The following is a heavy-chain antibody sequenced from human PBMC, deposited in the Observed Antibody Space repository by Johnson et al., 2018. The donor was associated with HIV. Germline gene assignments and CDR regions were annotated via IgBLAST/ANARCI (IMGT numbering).Heavy chain of an antibody. CDR2: ISGSGGST. CDR1: GFTFSSYA. D-gene: IGHD2-8*02. J-gene: IGHJ3*01. V-gene: IGHV3-23*04. CDR3: PNPPWWGAVAFNF. Sequence: VQLVESGGGLVQPGGSLRLSCAASGFTFSSYAMSWVRQAPGKGLEWVSAISGSGGSTYYADSVKGRFTISRDNSTKTVYLQINSLGPEEPPVYYCPNPPWWGAVAFNFGGQGKRVTFSS.